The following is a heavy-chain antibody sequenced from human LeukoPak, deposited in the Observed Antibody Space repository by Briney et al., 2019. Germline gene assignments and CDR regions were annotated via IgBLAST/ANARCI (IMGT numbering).Heavy chain of an antibody. CDR2: ISSRSNYT. V-gene: IGHV3-11*05. Sequence: PGGSLRLSCAASGFTLIDHHVSWIRQAPGKGLEWVSYISSRSNYTNYADSVKGRFTVSRDNAKNSLYLQMKSLRVEETAVYYCARDLGGSGWYGWFDPWGQGTLVTVSS. CDR3: ARDLGGSGWYGWFDP. D-gene: IGHD6-19*01. J-gene: IGHJ5*02. CDR1: GFTLIDHH.